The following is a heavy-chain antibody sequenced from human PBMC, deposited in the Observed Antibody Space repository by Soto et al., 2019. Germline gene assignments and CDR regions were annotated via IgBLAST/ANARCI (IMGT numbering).Heavy chain of an antibody. Sequence: GSLRLSCAASGFTFSSYGMHWVRQAPGKGLEWVAVISYDGSNKYYADSVKGRFTISRDNSKNTLYLQMNSLRAEDTAVYYCAKENTGAGTTTYYYYGMDVWGQGTTVTVSS. CDR3: AKENTGAGTTTYYYYGMDV. CDR2: ISYDGSNK. J-gene: IGHJ6*02. CDR1: GFTFSSYG. D-gene: IGHD1-7*01. V-gene: IGHV3-30*18.